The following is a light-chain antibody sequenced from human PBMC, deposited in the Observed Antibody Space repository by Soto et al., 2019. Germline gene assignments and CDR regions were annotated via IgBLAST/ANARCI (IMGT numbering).Light chain of an antibody. J-gene: IGKJ3*01. Sequence: DIQMTQSPSTLSASVGDRVTITCRASQSITNWLAWYQQKPGKAPKLLVYDASSLESWVPSRFSGSGSGTEFTLTISSLQPDDVATYYCQQYDTVPYAFGPGTKVDLK. CDR3: QQYDTVPYA. CDR2: DAS. V-gene: IGKV1-5*01. CDR1: QSITNW.